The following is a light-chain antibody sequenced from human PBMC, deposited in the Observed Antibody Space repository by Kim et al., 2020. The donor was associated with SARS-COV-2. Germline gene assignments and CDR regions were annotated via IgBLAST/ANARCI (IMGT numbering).Light chain of an antibody. Sequence: SPGARATLSCRASQTISGSYLAWYQQKPGQAPRLLIYAASSRDTDIPVRFSGSGSGTDFTLTISRLEAEDFAVYYCQQYGSSPWTFGQGTKVDIK. J-gene: IGKJ1*01. CDR2: AAS. V-gene: IGKV3-20*01. CDR3: QQYGSSPWT. CDR1: QTISGSY.